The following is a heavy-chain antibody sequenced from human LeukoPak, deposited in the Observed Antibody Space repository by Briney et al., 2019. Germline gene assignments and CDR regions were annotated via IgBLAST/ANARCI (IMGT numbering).Heavy chain of an antibody. D-gene: IGHD6-13*01. Sequence: SETLSLTCTVSGGSISSSSYYWGWIRQPPGKGLEWIGSIYYSGSTYYNPSLKSRVTISVDTSKNQFSLKLSSVTAADTAVYYCARSFGYSSSWVVYWGQGTLVTVSS. CDR3: ARSFGYSSSWVVY. J-gene: IGHJ4*02. CDR2: IYYSGST. V-gene: IGHV4-39*07. CDR1: GGSISSSSYY.